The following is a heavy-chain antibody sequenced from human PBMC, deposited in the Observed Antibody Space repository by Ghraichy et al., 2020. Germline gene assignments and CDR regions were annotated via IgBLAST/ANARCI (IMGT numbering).Heavy chain of an antibody. CDR2: TSGSDGTT. V-gene: IGHV3-23*01. Sequence: GESLNISCAASGFTFSSYAVSWVRQAPGKGLGWVSGTSGSDGTTYYADSVKGRFTVSRDNSKDTLFLQMNSLRAEDTAVYYCAKGSYSSVWYLFDYWGQGTLVTVSS. CDR1: GFTFSSYA. J-gene: IGHJ4*02. CDR3: AKGSYSSVWYLFDY. D-gene: IGHD6-19*01.